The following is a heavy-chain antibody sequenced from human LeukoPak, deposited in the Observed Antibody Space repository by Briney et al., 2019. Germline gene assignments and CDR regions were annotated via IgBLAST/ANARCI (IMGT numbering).Heavy chain of an antibody. D-gene: IGHD1-26*01. V-gene: IGHV1-2*02. J-gene: IGHJ4*02. Sequence: RASVKVSCKASGYTFTAYYMHWVRQAPGQGLEWMGWINPNSGGTDYAQKFQGRVTMNRDTSITTAYVELSGLRSDDTAVYYCARAPSGSVLNGGRYFDYWGQGTLVTVSS. CDR1: GYTFTAYY. CDR2: INPNSGGT. CDR3: ARAPSGSVLNGGRYFDY.